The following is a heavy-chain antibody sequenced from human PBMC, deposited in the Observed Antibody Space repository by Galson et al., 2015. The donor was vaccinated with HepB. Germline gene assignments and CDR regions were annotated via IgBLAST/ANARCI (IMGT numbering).Heavy chain of an antibody. J-gene: IGHJ6*03. CDR3: SRVRCTSAGCPGTWPYYYYYYMDV. CDR2: TRRKVSGGTT. CDR1: GFSFGTYA. Sequence: SLRLSCAGSGFSFGTYAINWFRQGAGKGLEWVGFTRRKVSGGTTEYAASVKGRFTISRDDSKGIAYLQMNSLKTEDTAVYYCSRVRCTSAGCPGTWPYYYYYYMDVWGKGTTVTVSS. V-gene: IGHV3-49*03. D-gene: IGHD2-8*01.